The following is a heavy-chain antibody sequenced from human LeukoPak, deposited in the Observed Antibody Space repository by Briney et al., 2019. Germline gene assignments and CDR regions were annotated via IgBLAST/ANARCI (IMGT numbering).Heavy chain of an antibody. CDR3: AKDSSIAAAGTFDY. Sequence: PGRSLRLSCATSGFTFSSYGMHWVRQAPGKGLEWVAVIWYDGSNKYYADSVKGRFTISRDNSKNTLYLQMNSLRAEDTAVYYCAKDSSIAAAGTFDYWGQGTLVTVSS. CDR1: GFTFSSYG. J-gene: IGHJ4*02. V-gene: IGHV3-33*06. D-gene: IGHD6-13*01. CDR2: IWYDGSNK.